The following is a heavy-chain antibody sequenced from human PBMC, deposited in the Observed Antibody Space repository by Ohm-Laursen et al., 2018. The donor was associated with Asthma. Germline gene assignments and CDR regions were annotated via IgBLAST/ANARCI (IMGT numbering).Heavy chain of an antibody. D-gene: IGHD3-22*01. CDR2: LNRGGSAT. J-gene: IGHJ3*02. Sequence: SLRLSCSAPGLNLSNSCVHWIRQAPGKGLVWVARLNRGGSATSYADFVKGRFTISRDNAKNTVYLQMKSLRVEDTAVYYCARVGFLHDSSGYDAFDIWGQGTTVTVSS. V-gene: IGHV3-74*01. CDR3: ARVGFLHDSSGYDAFDI. CDR1: GLNLSNSC.